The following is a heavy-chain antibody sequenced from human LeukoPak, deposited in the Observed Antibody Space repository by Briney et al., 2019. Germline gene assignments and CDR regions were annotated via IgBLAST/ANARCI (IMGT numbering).Heavy chain of an antibody. CDR2: INPDSGGT. CDR3: ARDLPSPGISVAGDY. J-gene: IGHJ4*02. D-gene: IGHD6-19*01. V-gene: IGHV1-2*06. Sequence: ASVKVSCKASGYTFTGYYMFWLRQAPGQGLEWMGRINPDSGGTNYAQKFQGRVTMTRDTSITTAYMELSSLRSDDTAVYYCARDLPSPGISVAGDYWGQGTLVTVSS. CDR1: GYTFTGYY.